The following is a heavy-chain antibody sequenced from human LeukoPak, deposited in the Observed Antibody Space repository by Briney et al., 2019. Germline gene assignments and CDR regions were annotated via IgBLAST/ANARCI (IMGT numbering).Heavy chain of an antibody. CDR2: INPNSGGT. CDR1: GYTFTGYY. Sequence: ASVKVSCKASGYTFTGYYMHWVRQAPGQGLEWMGRINPNSGGTNYAQKFQGRVTMTRDTSISTAYMELSRLRSDDTAVYYCARARITMVRGVITPDYWGPGTLVTVSS. CDR3: ARARITMVRGVITPDY. V-gene: IGHV1-2*06. J-gene: IGHJ4*01. D-gene: IGHD3-10*01.